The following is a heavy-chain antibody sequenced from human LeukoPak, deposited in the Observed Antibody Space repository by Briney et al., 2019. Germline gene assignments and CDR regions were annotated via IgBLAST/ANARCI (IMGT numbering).Heavy chain of an antibody. CDR3: TREWRGPTAALDY. CDR2: IKPSTGVS. V-gene: IGHV1-2*02. J-gene: IGHJ4*02. D-gene: IGHD6-13*01. Sequence: ASMKVSCTTSGYTSTDYHLHWVRQAPGLGLEWMGWIKPSTGVSHYAQKFQGRVTMTRDTSISTAYMELSRLRSDDTAVYYCTREWRGPTAALDYWGQGTLVTVSS. CDR1: GYTSTDYH.